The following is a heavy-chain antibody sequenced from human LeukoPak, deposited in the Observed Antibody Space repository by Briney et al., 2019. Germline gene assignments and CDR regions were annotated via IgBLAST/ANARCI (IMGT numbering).Heavy chain of an antibody. CDR1: GYTFNKYA. J-gene: IGHJ4*02. Sequence: PGASVKVSCKPSGYTFNKYAINWVRQAPGQGLEWMGWINTNTGNPSYARDFTGRFVFSLDTSVNSAFLQINNLKAEDTAFYYCTLGSYWGQGTLVTVSS. D-gene: IGHD3-10*01. V-gene: IGHV7-4-1*02. CDR3: TLGSY. CDR2: INTNTGNP.